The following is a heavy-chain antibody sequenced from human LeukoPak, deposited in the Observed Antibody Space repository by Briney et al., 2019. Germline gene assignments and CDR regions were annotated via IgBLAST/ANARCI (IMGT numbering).Heavy chain of an antibody. V-gene: IGHV3-53*01. CDR2: IYSGGST. J-gene: IGHJ4*02. D-gene: IGHD2-15*01. CDR3: ARCGVSCYWLEY. Sequence: GGSLRLSCAASGFSVSSNYMSWVRQAQGKGLEWVSVIYSGGSTYYADSVKGRFTISRDNSKNTLYLQMKSLRAEDTALYYCARCGVSCYWLEYWGQGTLVTVSS. CDR1: GFSVSSNY.